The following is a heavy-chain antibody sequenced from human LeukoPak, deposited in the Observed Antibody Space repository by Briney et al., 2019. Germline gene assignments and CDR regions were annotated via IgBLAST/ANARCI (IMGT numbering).Heavy chain of an antibody. CDR3: GRAFPPLRTSSAGDL. Sequence: PGGSLTLSCSASGFSFSDYDMNWVRQAPGKGLEWVSSINGRSSHIYYGDSVKGRFAISRDNAKNSLYLQMNSLGAEDTAVYYCGRAFPPLRTSSAGDLWGQGILVTVSS. CDR1: GFSFSDYD. CDR2: INGRSSHI. D-gene: IGHD3-16*01. J-gene: IGHJ4*02. V-gene: IGHV3-21*01.